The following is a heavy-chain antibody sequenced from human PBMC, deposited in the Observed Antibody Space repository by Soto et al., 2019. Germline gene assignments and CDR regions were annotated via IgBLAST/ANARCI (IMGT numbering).Heavy chain of an antibody. CDR1: GFTFGSYA. D-gene: IGHD2-21*02. CDR3: AKETSGDWGYMDV. V-gene: IGHV3-23*01. CDR2: ITTRGDRT. J-gene: IGHJ6*03. Sequence: GGSLRLSCEASGFTFGSYALTCRSQAPGKGLEWVASITTRGDRTEYAFFVDGRFTISRDHANNMLYLKMNTLRAVDTAFYYCAKETSGDWGYMDVWVRGTTVIVSS.